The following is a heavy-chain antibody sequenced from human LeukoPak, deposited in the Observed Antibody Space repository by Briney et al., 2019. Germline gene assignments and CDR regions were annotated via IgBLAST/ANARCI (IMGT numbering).Heavy chain of an antibody. Sequence: GGSLRLSCAASRFSFSHYWLTWVRQAPAKGVEGVANINQDASDKHYADSVKGRFTISRDNAKNSLYLQMNSLRVEDTAVYYCLGGVAADYWGRGTLVTVSS. CDR1: RFSFSHYW. V-gene: IGHV3-7*01. J-gene: IGHJ4*02. D-gene: IGHD3-16*01. CDR2: INQDASDK. CDR3: LGGVAADY.